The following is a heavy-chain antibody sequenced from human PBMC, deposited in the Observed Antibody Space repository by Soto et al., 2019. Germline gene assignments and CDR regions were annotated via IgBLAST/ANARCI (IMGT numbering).Heavy chain of an antibody. CDR1: GGFTSTNNW. CDR2: AYHSGST. Sequence: QLQLQESGPGLVRPSGTVSLTCAVSGGFTSTNNWWSWVRQPPGKGLEWIGDAYHSGSTEYNPSLKSRVSISVDKSKNQISLKLTSATAADTAVYYCARSPPSSYYGGSGTFDYWGQGTLVTVSS. V-gene: IGHV4-4*02. J-gene: IGHJ4*02. CDR3: ARSPPSSYYGGSGTFDY. D-gene: IGHD3-10*01.